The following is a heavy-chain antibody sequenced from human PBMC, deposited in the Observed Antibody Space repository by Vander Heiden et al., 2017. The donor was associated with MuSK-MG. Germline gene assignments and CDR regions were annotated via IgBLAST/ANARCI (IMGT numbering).Heavy chain of an antibody. CDR1: GFPFSSYA. J-gene: IGHJ4*02. CDR3: ARASRYCSGGSCYLFDY. D-gene: IGHD2-15*01. CDR2: ISYDGSNK. Sequence: QVQLVESGGGGVQPGRSLRLSCAASGFPFSSYAMHWVRQAQGKGLEWVAVISYDGSNKYYADSVKGRFTISRDNSKNTLYLQMNSLRAEDTAVYYCARASRYCSGGSCYLFDYWGQGTLVTVSS. V-gene: IGHV3-30*04.